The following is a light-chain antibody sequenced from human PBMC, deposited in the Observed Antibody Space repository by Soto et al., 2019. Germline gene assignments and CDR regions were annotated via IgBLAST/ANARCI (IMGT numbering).Light chain of an antibody. V-gene: IGLV2-14*01. CDR2: DVS. CDR1: SSDVGGYNY. Sequence: QSALTQPASVSGSPGQSITISCTGTSSDVGGYNYVSWYQQHPGKAPKLMIYDVSNRPSGVSNRFSGSKSGNTASLNISGLQAEDEDDYYCSSYTSSSTPVVFGGGTKVTVL. CDR3: SSYTSSSTPVV. J-gene: IGLJ2*01.